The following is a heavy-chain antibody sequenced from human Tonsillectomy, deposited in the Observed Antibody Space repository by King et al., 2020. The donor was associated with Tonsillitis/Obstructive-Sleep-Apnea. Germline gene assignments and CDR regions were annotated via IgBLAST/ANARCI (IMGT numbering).Heavy chain of an antibody. CDR2: ISAYNGNT. CDR1: GYTFTSYG. Sequence: QLVQSGAEVKKPGASVKVSCKASGYTFTSYGISWVRQAPGQGLEWMGWISAYNGNTNYAQKLQGRVTMTTDTSTSTAYMELRSLRSDDTAVYYCARAYCSSTCCYGDHYYYYYMEVWGKGTTVTVSS. D-gene: IGHD2-2*01. J-gene: IGHJ6*03. CDR3: ARAYCSSTCCYGDHYYYYYMEV. V-gene: IGHV1-18*01.